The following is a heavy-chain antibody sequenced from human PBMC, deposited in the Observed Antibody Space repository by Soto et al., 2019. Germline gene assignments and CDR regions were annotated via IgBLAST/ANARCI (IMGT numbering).Heavy chain of an antibody. CDR1: GFTFSSYG. Sequence: GGSLRLSCAASGFTFSSYGMHWVRQAPGKGLEWVAVIWYDGSNKYYADSVKGRFTFSRDNSKNTMSLQMNSLRVEDTAVYYCARWGCSGSNCNLNQRSFDLWGQGTLVTVSS. CDR2: IWYDGSNK. D-gene: IGHD2-15*01. J-gene: IGHJ4*02. CDR3: ARWGCSGSNCNLNQRSFDL. V-gene: IGHV3-33*03.